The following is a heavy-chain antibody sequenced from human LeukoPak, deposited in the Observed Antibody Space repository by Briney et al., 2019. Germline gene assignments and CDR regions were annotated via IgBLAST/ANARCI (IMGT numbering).Heavy chain of an antibody. CDR3: ARATEYGGYSSY. J-gene: IGHJ4*02. Sequence: ASVKVSCKASGYTFTGYYMHWVRQAPGQGLEWMGWINPNSGGTNYAQKFQGRVTMTRDTSISTAYMELSRLRSDDTAVYYCARATEYGGYSSYWGQGTLVTVSS. CDR2: INPNSGGT. CDR1: GYTFTGYY. D-gene: IGHD4-17*01. V-gene: IGHV1-2*02.